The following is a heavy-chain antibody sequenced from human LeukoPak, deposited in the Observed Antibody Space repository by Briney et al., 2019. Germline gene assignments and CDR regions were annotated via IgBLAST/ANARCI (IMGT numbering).Heavy chain of an antibody. CDR1: GGSISSYC. V-gene: IGHV4-59*08. Sequence: SETLSLTCTVSGGSISSYCWSWIRQPPGKGLEWIAYISDIGSINYNPSLSSRVTISLDTSKNQFSLKLSSVTAADTAVYYCAGHHPRNTVDFWGQGTLVTVSS. D-gene: IGHD2/OR15-2a*01. CDR2: ISDIGSI. J-gene: IGHJ4*02. CDR3: AGHHPRNTVDF.